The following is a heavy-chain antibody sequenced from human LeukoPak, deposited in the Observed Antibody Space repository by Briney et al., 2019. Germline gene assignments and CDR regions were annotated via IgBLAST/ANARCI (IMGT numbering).Heavy chain of an antibody. D-gene: IGHD1-26*01. V-gene: IGHV3-7*01. CDR2: IKQDGSEK. Sequence: GGSLRLSCAASGSIFSTYWMTWVRQAPGKGLEWVANIKQDGSEKYYVDSVKGRFTISRDNAKNSLYLQMSSLRAEDTAVYYCARDKFSGGYSGSLFDPWGRGTLVTVSS. J-gene: IGHJ5*02. CDR3: ARDKFSGGYSGSLFDP. CDR1: GSIFSTYW.